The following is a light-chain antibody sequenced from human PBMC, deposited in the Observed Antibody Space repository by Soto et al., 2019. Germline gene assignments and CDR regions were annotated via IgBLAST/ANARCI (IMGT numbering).Light chain of an antibody. CDR1: QSIISW. CDR3: QQYDSFSVT. Sequence: DSHMTHSPSTLSSSFVDRVTIACRASQSIISWLAWYQQKPGRAPKLLIYDSSSLASGVPSRFSGSGSGTEFRLTISTMQPDDFATYYCQQYDSFSVTFGQGTKVDIK. V-gene: IGKV1-5*01. J-gene: IGKJ1*01. CDR2: DSS.